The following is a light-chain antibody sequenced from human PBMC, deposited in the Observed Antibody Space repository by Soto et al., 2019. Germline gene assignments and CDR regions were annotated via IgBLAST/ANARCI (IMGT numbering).Light chain of an antibody. CDR3: QQRRNWPRT. CDR1: QSVSTY. Sequence: EIILTQSPDTLSLSPGDRATLSCRASQSVSTYLAWFQQKPGQAPRLLIYDASNRATGIPARFSASGSGTDFTLTITSLEPEDFAIYYCQQRRNWPRTFGQGTKVDIK. CDR2: DAS. J-gene: IGKJ1*01. V-gene: IGKV3-11*01.